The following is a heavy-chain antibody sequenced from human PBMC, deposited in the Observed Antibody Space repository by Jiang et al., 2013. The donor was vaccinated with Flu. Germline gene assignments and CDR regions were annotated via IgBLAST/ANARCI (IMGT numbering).Heavy chain of an antibody. V-gene: IGHV4-59*01. J-gene: IGHJ2*01. CDR1: GGSISSYY. D-gene: IGHD4-17*01. CDR3: ARAPYGDYRNWYFDL. CDR2: IYYFGST. Sequence: PGLVKPSETLSLTCTVSGGSISSYYWSWIRQPPGKGLESIGNIYYFGSTNYNPSLKRRVTISVDTSKSQVSLKLTSVTAADTAVYYCARAPYGDYRNWYFDLWGRGALVTVSS.